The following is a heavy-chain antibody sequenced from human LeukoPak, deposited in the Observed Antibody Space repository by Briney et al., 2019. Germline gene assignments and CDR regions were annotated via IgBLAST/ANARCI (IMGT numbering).Heavy chain of an antibody. Sequence: GGSLRLSCAASGFTFSNYEMNWVRQAPGKGLEWVSFISYSGNSIYYADSVKGRFTISRDNSKNTLYLQMNSLRAEDTAVYYCAKRGAYSPPYWGQGTLVTVSS. D-gene: IGHD5-18*01. J-gene: IGHJ4*02. CDR3: AKRGAYSPPY. V-gene: IGHV3-48*03. CDR2: ISYSGNSI. CDR1: GFTFSNYE.